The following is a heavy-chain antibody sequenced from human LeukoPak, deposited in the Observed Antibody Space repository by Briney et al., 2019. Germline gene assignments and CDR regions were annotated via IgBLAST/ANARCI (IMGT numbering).Heavy chain of an antibody. D-gene: IGHD3-3*01. Sequence: GASVKVSCKASGYTFTSYGISWVRQAPGQGLEWMGWISAYNGNTNYAQKLQGRVTMTTDTSTSTAYMELRSLRSDDTAVYYCARVRRSTYYDFWSGYSQHPFDYWGQGTLVTVSS. CDR2: ISAYNGNT. CDR1: GYTFTSYG. V-gene: IGHV1-18*01. J-gene: IGHJ4*02. CDR3: ARVRRSTYYDFWSGYSQHPFDY.